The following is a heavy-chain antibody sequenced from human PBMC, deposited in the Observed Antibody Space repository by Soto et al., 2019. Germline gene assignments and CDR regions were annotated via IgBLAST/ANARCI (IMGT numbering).Heavy chain of an antibody. CDR1: GFTFSDFG. J-gene: IGHJ4*02. D-gene: IGHD6-19*01. Sequence: VGSLRLSCVVSGFTFSDFGMHWGRQSPGEGLAWVASISKDGLDRYYSESVKGRFTISRDDSKNTVFLQMNSIKVEDTAAYFCASPREGQWLVFDHWGQRTLVTASS. CDR2: ISKDGLDR. CDR3: ASPREGQWLVFDH. V-gene: IGHV3-30*19.